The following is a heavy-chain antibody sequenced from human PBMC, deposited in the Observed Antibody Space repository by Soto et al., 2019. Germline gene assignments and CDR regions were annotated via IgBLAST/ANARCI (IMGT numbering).Heavy chain of an antibody. V-gene: IGHV4-39*01. CDR1: GGAISSSSYY. Sequence: SETLSLTCTVSGGAISSSSYYWGWIGQPPGKGLEWIGSIFYSGSTYYNPSLKSRVTISVDTSKNQFSLKLSSVTAADTAVYYCACIFSGGYSYGFNYYGMDVWGQGTTVT. CDR2: IFYSGST. CDR3: ACIFSGGYSYGFNYYGMDV. J-gene: IGHJ6*01. D-gene: IGHD5-18*01.